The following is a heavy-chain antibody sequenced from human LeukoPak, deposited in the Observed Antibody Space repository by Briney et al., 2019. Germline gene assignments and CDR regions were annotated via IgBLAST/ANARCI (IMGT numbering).Heavy chain of an antibody. V-gene: IGHV3-23*01. CDR3: ASRDSSGYVDY. CDR2: ISSSGGST. Sequence: GGSLRLSCAASGFIFSSSAMSWVRQAPGKGLEWVSVISSSGGSTFYADSVKGRFTISRDNSKNTVYLQMNSLRVEDTAVYYCASRDSSGYVDYWGQGTLVTVSS. D-gene: IGHD6-19*01. CDR1: GFIFSSSA. J-gene: IGHJ4*02.